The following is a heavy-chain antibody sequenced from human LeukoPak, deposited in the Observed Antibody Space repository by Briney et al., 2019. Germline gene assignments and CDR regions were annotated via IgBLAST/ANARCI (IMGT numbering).Heavy chain of an antibody. CDR2: IYTSGCT. Sequence: SETLSLTFTDSGGSISSYYWSWIRQPAGKGLEWIGRIYTSGCTNYNPSLKSRVTMSVDTSKNQFSLKLSSVTAADTAVYYCARDRGGGYCSSTSCYDDAFDIWGQGTMVTVSS. V-gene: IGHV4-4*07. CDR3: ARDRGGGYCSSTSCYDDAFDI. D-gene: IGHD2-2*01. J-gene: IGHJ3*02. CDR1: GGSISSYY.